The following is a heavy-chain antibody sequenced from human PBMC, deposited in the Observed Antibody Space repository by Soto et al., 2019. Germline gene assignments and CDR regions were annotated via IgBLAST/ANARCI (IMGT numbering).Heavy chain of an antibody. CDR2: ISGSGGST. V-gene: IGHV3-23*01. Sequence: LRLSCAASGFTFSSYAMSWVRQAPGKGLEWVSAISGSGGSTYYADSVKGRFTISRDNSKNTLYLQMNSLRAEDTAVYCCAKGPLAAAGTMWFDPWGQGTLVTVSS. CDR1: GFTFSSYA. J-gene: IGHJ5*02. CDR3: AKGPLAAAGTMWFDP. D-gene: IGHD6-13*01.